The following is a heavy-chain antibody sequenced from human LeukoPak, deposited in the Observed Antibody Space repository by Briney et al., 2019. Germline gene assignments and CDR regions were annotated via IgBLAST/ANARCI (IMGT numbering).Heavy chain of an antibody. D-gene: IGHD1-20*01. J-gene: IGHJ3*02. CDR3: ARDHRRYNWNDVGDAFDT. Sequence: SETLSLTCTVSGGSISSYYWSWIRQPPGKGLEWIGYIYYSGSTNYNPSLKSRVTISVDTSKNQFSLKLSSVTAADTAVYYCARDHRRYNWNDVGDAFDTWGQGTMVTVSS. CDR1: GGSISSYY. CDR2: IYYSGST. V-gene: IGHV4-59*01.